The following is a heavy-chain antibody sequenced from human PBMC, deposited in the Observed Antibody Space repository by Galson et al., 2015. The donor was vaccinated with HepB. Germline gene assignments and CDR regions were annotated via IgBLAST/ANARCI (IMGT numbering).Heavy chain of an antibody. CDR1: GFRFEHYT. Sequence: SLRLSCAASGFRFEHYTMHWVRQIPGKSLEWLSFITWDGKTTSYADSARGRFIISRDNNKNSLYLEMKSLRVDDTALYYCAKDYFDNSGGTYYYYGMDAWGPGTTVTVAS. J-gene: IGHJ6*02. CDR3: AKDYFDNSGGTYYYYGMDA. V-gene: IGHV3-43D*03. D-gene: IGHD3-22*01. CDR2: ITWDGKTT.